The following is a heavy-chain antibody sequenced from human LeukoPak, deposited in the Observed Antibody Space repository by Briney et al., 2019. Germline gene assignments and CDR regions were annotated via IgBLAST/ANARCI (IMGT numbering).Heavy chain of an antibody. Sequence: GGALGLSCAASGFTFSSYSMNGVRQAPGKGLEWVSSISSSSSYIYYADSVKGRFTISRDNAKNSLYLQMNSLRAEDTAVYYCAREGAYCGGECYDAFDIWGQGTMVTVSS. CDR3: AREGAYCGGECYDAFDI. CDR2: ISSSSSYI. J-gene: IGHJ3*02. D-gene: IGHD2-21*01. V-gene: IGHV3-21*01. CDR1: GFTFSSYS.